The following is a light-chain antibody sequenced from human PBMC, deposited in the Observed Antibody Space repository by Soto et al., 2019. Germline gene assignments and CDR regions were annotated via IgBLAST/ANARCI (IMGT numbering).Light chain of an antibody. CDR2: AAS. CDR3: QQLNSYPYT. V-gene: IGKV1-9*01. Sequence: DIQLTQSPSFLSASVGDRVTITCRASQGISTYLAWYQQKPGKVPNLLIYAASILQGGVPSRFGGSGSGTEFTLTISSLQPEDFATYYCQQLNSYPYTFGQGTKLEIK. CDR1: QGISTY. J-gene: IGKJ2*01.